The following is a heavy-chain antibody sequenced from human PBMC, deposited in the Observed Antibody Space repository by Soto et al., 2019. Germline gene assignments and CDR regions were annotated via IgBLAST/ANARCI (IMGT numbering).Heavy chain of an antibody. CDR3: ARQDRVVAEGRWFDP. V-gene: IGHV4-38-2*02. J-gene: IGHJ5*02. CDR2: VHYSGNT. CDR1: GYSISSGYH. D-gene: IGHD2-15*01. Sequence: SETLSLTCTVSGYSISSGYHWAWIRQPPGKGLEWLGSVHYSGNTYYNPSLKSRLTISVDKSKNQFSLNLSSVTAADTAVYYCARQDRVVAEGRWFDPWGQGTLVTGLL.